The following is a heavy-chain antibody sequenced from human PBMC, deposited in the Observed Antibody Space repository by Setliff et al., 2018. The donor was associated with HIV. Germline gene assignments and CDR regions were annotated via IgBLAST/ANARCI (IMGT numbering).Heavy chain of an antibody. CDR1: GFTFSNAW. CDR2: IKSKTDGGTS. J-gene: IGHJ4*02. V-gene: IGHV3-15*07. CDR3: VTDSKYDSSGYHYY. D-gene: IGHD3-22*01. Sequence: GGSLRLSCAASGFTFSNAWMNWVRQAPGKGLEWVGRIKSKTDGGTSDYAAPVKGRFTISRDDSKTTLYLQMSSLKTEDTAVYHCVTDSKYDSSGYHYYWGQGTLVTVSS.